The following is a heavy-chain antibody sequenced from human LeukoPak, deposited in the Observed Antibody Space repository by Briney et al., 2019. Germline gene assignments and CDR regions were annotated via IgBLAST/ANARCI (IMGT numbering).Heavy chain of an antibody. CDR1: GGSISSSSYY. D-gene: IGHD3-3*01. V-gene: IGHV4-61*01. J-gene: IGHJ4*02. Sequence: SETLSLTCTVSGGSISSSSYYWTWIRLPPGKGLEWIANIYYSGSTKYNPSLKSRVTISVDTSKNQFSLKLSSVTAADTAVYYCARGEWLLTYWGQGTLVTVSS. CDR2: IYYSGST. CDR3: ARGEWLLTY.